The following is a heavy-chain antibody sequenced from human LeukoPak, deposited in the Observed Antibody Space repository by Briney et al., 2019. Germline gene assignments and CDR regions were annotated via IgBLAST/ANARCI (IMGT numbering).Heavy chain of an antibody. CDR1: GGTFSSYA. CDR2: IIPIFGTA. CDR3: AITMVRGVTSLS. V-gene: IGHV1-69*05. J-gene: IGHJ5*02. D-gene: IGHD3-10*01. Sequence: GASVKVSCKASGGTFSSYAISWVRQAPGQGLEWVGGIIPIFGTANYAQKFQGRVTITTDESTSTAYMELSSLRSEDTAVYYCAITMVRGVTSLSWGQGTLVTVSS.